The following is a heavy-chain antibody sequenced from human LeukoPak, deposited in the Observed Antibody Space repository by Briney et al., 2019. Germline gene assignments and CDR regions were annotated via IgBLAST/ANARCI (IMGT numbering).Heavy chain of an antibody. D-gene: IGHD4-17*01. J-gene: IGHJ5*02. CDR1: GGSISSYY. CDR3: ARGLTTVFEP. Sequence: KPSETLSLTCTVSGGSISSYYWSWIRQPPGKGLEWIGYIYYSGSTNYNPSRKGRVTISVDTTKNQFSLKLSSVTAADTAVYYCARGLTTVFEPWGQGTLVTVSS. V-gene: IGHV4-59*01. CDR2: IYYSGST.